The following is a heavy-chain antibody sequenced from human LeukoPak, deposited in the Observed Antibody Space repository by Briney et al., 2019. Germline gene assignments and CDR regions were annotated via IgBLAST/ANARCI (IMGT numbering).Heavy chain of an antibody. V-gene: IGHV3-21*01. J-gene: IGHJ4*02. CDR3: ARGASRADY. CDR2: ISSSSSYI. Sequence: GESLRLSCAASGFTFKSYNMNWVRQAPGKRPEWVSSISSSSSYIYYADSVKGRFTISRDNAKNSLYLQMNSLRAEDTALYYCARGASRADYWGQGTLVTVSS. CDR1: GFTFKSYN.